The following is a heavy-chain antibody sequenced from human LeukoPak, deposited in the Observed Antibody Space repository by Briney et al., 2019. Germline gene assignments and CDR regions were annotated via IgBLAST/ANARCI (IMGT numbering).Heavy chain of an antibody. CDR1: GGSISSYY. D-gene: IGHD6-19*01. CDR2: IYYSGST. CDR3: ARGDPRGDESSALDY. V-gene: IGHV4-59*01. Sequence: SETLSLTCTVSGGSISSYYWSWIRQPPGKGLEWIGYIYYSGSTNYNPSLKSRVTISVDTSKNQFSLKLSSVTAADTAVYYCARGDPRGDESSALDYWGQGTLVTVSS. J-gene: IGHJ4*02.